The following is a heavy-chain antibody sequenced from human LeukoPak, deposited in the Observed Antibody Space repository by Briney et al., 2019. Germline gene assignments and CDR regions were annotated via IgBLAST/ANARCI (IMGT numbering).Heavy chain of an antibody. D-gene: IGHD3-10*01. V-gene: IGHV3-23*01. CDR1: GFTFSTYA. CDR3: AKNPFMGYGSDYFDD. J-gene: IGHJ4*02. CDR2: ISDSGVNT. Sequence: GGSLRLSCAASGFTFSTYAMSCVRQAPGKGMEWVSAISDSGVNTYYADSVKGRFTISRDNSKNTLYLRMNSLRAEDTAVYCCAKNPFMGYGSDYFDDWGQGTLVTVSS.